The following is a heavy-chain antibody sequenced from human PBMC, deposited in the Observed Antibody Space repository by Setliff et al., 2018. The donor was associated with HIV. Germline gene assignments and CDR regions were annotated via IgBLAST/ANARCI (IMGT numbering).Heavy chain of an antibody. J-gene: IGHJ1*01. D-gene: IGHD2-15*01. V-gene: IGHV1-46*01. Sequence: ASVKVSCKASGYTFTSYYMHWVRQAPGQGLEWMGIINPSSGSTTYAQKFQGRVTMTRDTSTSTVYMELSSLRSEDTAVYYCARDPTPSSSASYFQHWGQGTPVTVSS. CDR1: GYTFTSYY. CDR2: INPSSGST. CDR3: ARDPTPSSSASYFQH.